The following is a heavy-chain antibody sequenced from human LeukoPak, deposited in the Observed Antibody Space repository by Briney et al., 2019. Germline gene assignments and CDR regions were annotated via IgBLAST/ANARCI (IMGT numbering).Heavy chain of an antibody. V-gene: IGHV4-61*08. CDR1: GGSISSGGYS. CDR2: ISDIGSI. Sequence: PSETLSLTCAVSGGSISSGGYSWSWLRQPPGKGLEWIAYISDIGSINYNPSLKSRVTISLDTSKNQFSLELSSVTAADTAVYYCAGHHPRNTVDFWGQGTLVTVSS. CDR3: AGHHPRNTVDF. J-gene: IGHJ4*02. D-gene: IGHD2-8*02.